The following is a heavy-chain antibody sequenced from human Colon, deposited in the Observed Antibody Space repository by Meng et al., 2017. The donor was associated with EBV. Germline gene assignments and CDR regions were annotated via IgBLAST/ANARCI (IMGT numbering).Heavy chain of an antibody. CDR2: INTNTANP. J-gene: IGHJ4*02. V-gene: IGHV7-4-1*01. D-gene: IGHD6-19*01. Sequence: QVRLVKTRSRLKQPWASGKVASKASGHTFPYDTMTWVRQAPGQGLEWMGWINTNTANPTYAQGFTGRFVFSLDTSVSTAYLQIDSPKADDTAVYYCARGNGWRFDYWGQGTLVTVSS. CDR1: GHTFPYDT. CDR3: ARGNGWRFDY.